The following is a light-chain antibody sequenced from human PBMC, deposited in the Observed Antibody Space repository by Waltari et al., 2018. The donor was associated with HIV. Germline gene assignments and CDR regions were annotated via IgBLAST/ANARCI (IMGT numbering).Light chain of an antibody. Sequence: QSALTQPASVSGSLGQSITISCSGSDLDVGLDNYVCWYQQSFGKAPNLIIFDVHKRPSGLSDRFSGSKSGNTASLIISGLQTEDEADYFCSSFSSGPSLYVFGTGTRVSVL. CDR1: DLDVGLDNY. V-gene: IGLV2-14*03. CDR2: DVH. J-gene: IGLJ1*01. CDR3: SSFSSGPSLYV.